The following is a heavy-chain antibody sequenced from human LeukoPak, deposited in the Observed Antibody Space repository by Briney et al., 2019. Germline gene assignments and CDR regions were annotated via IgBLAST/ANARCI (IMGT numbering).Heavy chain of an antibody. CDR1: GYTFTSYG. CDR2: VSAYNGNT. CDR3: ARVVVVPAAPYFDY. J-gene: IGHJ4*02. V-gene: IGHV1-18*01. Sequence: GASVKVSCKASGYTFTSYGISWVRQAPGQGLEWMGWVSAYNGNTNYAQKLQGRVTMTTDTSTSTAYMELRSLRSDDTAVYYCARVVVVPAAPYFDYWGQGTLVTVSS. D-gene: IGHD2-2*01.